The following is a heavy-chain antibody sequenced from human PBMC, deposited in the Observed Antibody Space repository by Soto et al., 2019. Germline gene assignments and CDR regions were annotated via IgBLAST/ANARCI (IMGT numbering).Heavy chain of an antibody. D-gene: IGHD6-19*01. CDR2: MNPNSGNT. CDR1: GYTFTSYD. CDR3: GRERGASSPFDY. Sequence: QVQLVQSGAEVKKPAASVKVSCKASGYTFTSYDINWVRQATGQGLEWMGWMNPNSGNTGYAQKFQGRVTMTRNNSISTAYLELSSLRSEDTAVYYCGRERGASSPFDYWGQGTLVTVSS. J-gene: IGHJ4*02. V-gene: IGHV1-8*01.